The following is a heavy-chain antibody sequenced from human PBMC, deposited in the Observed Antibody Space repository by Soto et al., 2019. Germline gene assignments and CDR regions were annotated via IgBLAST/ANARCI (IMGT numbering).Heavy chain of an antibody. D-gene: IGHD3-22*01. V-gene: IGHV1-69*01. CDR2: IIPIFGTA. CDR1: EGTFSTYA. CDR3: ARDSSPYYDSSGSPDY. J-gene: IGHJ4*02. Sequence: QVQLVQSGAEVKKPGSSVKFSCKASEGTFSTYATSGLRRPPGQGLSGMGGIIPIFGTANYAQKFQGRVTITADESTSTAYMELSSLRSEDTAVYYCARDSSPYYDSSGSPDYWGQGTLVTVSS.